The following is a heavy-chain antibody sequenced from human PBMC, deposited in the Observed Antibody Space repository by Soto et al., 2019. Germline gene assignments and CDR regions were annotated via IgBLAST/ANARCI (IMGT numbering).Heavy chain of an antibody. J-gene: IGHJ4*02. CDR1: GFTFSSYA. Sequence: GGSLRLSXAASGFTFSSYAMGWVRQAPGKGLEWVSAISGSGGSTYYADSVKGRFTISRDNSKNTLYLQMNSLRAEDTAVYYCAKGAYYYDSSGYYYFDYWGQGTLVTVSS. CDR3: AKGAYYYDSSGYYYFDY. D-gene: IGHD3-22*01. V-gene: IGHV3-23*01. CDR2: ISGSGGST.